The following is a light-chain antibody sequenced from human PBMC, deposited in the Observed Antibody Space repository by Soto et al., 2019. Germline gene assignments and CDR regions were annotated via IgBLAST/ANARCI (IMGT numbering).Light chain of an antibody. CDR2: GAA. Sequence: EIVMTQSPATLSVSPGERVTLSCRASQSVFSSLAWYQQKPGQAPRLLIYGAATRATGIPASFSGSGSGTDFTLTISSLQSEDFAVYFCQQYHTLPAFGRGTRVEIK. CDR1: QSVFSS. J-gene: IGKJ4*02. CDR3: QQYHTLPA. V-gene: IGKV3-15*01.